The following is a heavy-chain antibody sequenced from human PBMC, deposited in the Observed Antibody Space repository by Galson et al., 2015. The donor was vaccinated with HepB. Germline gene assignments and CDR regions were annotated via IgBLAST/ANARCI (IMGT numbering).Heavy chain of an antibody. CDR3: ARDYASSWYFNHYYGMDV. CDR1: EFILSMYW. D-gene: IGHD6-13*01. V-gene: IGHV3-7*05. J-gene: IGHJ6*02. CDR2: IKEDGSEK. Sequence: LRLSCAASEFILSMYWMNWVRQAPGKGLEWVANIKEDGSEKNYVDSVKGRFTIARDNAKNSLYLQMNSLRAEDTAVYYCARDYASSWYFNHYYGMDVWGQGTTVTVSS.